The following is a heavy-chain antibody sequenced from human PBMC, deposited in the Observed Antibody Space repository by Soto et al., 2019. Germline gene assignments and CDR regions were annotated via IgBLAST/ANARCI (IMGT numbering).Heavy chain of an antibody. D-gene: IGHD4-4*01. Sequence: EVHLLESGGGLVQPGGSLRLSCAASGFAFNTYAMNWVRQAPGKGLEWVSSISGDSTYYADSVRGRFTISRDNSKNTLYLQMNSLRAEDTALYYCARESDYSLTHSLDIWGQGTMVAVSS. CDR1: GFAFNTYA. CDR3: ARESDYSLTHSLDI. CDR2: ISGDST. J-gene: IGHJ3*02. V-gene: IGHV3-23*01.